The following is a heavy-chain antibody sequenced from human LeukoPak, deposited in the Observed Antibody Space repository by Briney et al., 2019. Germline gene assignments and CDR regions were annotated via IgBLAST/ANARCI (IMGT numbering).Heavy chain of an antibody. CDR3: ASSYGSSAYYPFDY. V-gene: IGHV3-23*01. CDR2: ISDSGGST. D-gene: IGHD3-22*01. J-gene: IGHJ4*02. CDR1: GFAFRNNA. Sequence: PGGSLRLSCVASGFAFRNNAMSWVRQAPGKGLEWVSLISDSGGSTNYADSVKGRFTISRDNPKNTLYLQMNTLRAEDTAIYYCASSYGSSAYYPFDYWGQGTLVTVFS.